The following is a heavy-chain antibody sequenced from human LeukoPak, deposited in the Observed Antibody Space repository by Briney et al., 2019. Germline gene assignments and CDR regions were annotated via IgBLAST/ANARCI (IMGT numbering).Heavy chain of an antibody. CDR2: IYYSGST. CDR3: GREGGGGWLQKARGAFDI. V-gene: IGHV4-59*01. CDR1: GGSISVYY. D-gene: IGHD5-24*01. Sequence: KASETLSLTCTVSGGSISVYYWSWIRQPPGKGLEWIGYIYYSGSTNYNPSLKSRVTISADTSKNQFSLKLSSVTAADTAVYYCGREGGGGWLQKARGAFDIWGQGTMVTVSS. J-gene: IGHJ3*02.